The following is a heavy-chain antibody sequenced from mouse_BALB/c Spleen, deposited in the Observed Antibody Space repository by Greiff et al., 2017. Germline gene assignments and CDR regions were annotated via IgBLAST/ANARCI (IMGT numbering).Heavy chain of an antibody. V-gene: IGHV1-14*01. D-gene: IGHD1-1*01. Sequence: VQLQQSGPELVKPGASVKMSCKASGYTFTSCVLPWVKQKPVPGLEWIGYSNPYNDGTKYNEKFKGKATLTSDKSSSTAYMELSSLTSEDSAVYYCARAGTTVVATLYYYAMDDWGQGTADTVSS. J-gene: IGHJ4*01. CDR3: ARAGTTVVATLYYYAMDD. CDR1: GYTFTSCV. CDR2: SNPYNDGT.